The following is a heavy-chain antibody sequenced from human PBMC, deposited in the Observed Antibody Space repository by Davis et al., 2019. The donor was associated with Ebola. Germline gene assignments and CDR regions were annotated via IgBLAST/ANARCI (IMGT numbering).Heavy chain of an antibody. Sequence: PGGSLRLSCAASGFTFSSYSMNWVRQAPGKGLEWVSYISSSSSTIYYADSVKGRFTISRDNAKNSLYLQMNSLRDEDTAVYYCASFWSGDSSGYYSGYYGMDVWGQGTTVTVSS. CDR3: ASFWSGDSSGYYSGYYGMDV. CDR1: GFTFSSYS. CDR2: ISSSSSTI. D-gene: IGHD3-22*01. V-gene: IGHV3-48*02. J-gene: IGHJ6*02.